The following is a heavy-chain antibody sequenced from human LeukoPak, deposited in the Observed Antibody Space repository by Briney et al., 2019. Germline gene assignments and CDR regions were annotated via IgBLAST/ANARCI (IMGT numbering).Heavy chain of an antibody. CDR3: ARDRSPRQYYDTSDYHGAAAY. J-gene: IGHJ4*02. D-gene: IGHD3-22*01. CDR2: INPNSGGT. V-gene: IGHV1-2*02. CDR1: GYTFTGYY. Sequence: ASVKVSCKASGYTFTGYYMHWVRQAPGQGLEWMGWINPNSGGTNYAQKFQGRVTMTRDTSISTAYMELSRPRSDDTAVYYCARDRSPRQYYDTSDYHGAAAYWGQGALVTVSS.